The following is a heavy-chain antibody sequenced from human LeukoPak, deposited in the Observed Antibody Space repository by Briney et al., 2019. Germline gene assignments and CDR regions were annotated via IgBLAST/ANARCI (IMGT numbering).Heavy chain of an antibody. CDR2: IVGDGGST. D-gene: IGHD6-19*01. V-gene: IGHV3-23*01. J-gene: IGHJ4*02. CDR1: GFTFSSYA. CDR3: AKRPGVAMAGILGAFFDF. Sequence: GGSLRLSCAASGFTFSSYAVSWVRQAPGKGLEWVSGIVGDGGSTYYAESVKGRFTISRGNSKNTLWLHMNSLRAEDTAVYYCAKRPGVAMAGILGAFFDFWGQGTLVTVSS.